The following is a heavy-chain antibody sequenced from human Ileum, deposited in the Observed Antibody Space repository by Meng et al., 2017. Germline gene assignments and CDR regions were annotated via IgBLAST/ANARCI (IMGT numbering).Heavy chain of an antibody. CDR1: GFSFRSSE. D-gene: IGHD3-9*01. J-gene: IGHJ3*02. V-gene: IGHV3-48*03. CDR2: ISGTCSTI. CDR3: ARRLYYDLLTGSVGAFDI. Sequence: SLELYCAASGFSFRSSEMNWVRQAPGKGLGWVSYISGTCSTIYYADSVKGRFTISRDTAKISLFLPMNSLTAEDTAVYYCARRLYYDLLTGSVGAFDIWGQGTMVTVSS.